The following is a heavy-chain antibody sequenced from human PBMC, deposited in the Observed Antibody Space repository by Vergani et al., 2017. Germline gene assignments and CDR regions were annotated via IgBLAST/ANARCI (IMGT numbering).Heavy chain of an antibody. Sequence: EVQLVESGGGLAQPGGSLRVSCSASGFRVTTYYMSWVRQAPGKGLEWVSVIKSDGRTSYAESVRGRFTISRDTSRNAVYLQMNILRVEDTGVYYCTRSECSGTTCYGHYFDLWGHGILVTVSS. J-gene: IGHJ4*01. D-gene: IGHD2-15*01. CDR2: IKSDGRT. V-gene: IGHV3-66*02. CDR1: GFRVTTYY. CDR3: TRSECSGTTCYGHYFDL.